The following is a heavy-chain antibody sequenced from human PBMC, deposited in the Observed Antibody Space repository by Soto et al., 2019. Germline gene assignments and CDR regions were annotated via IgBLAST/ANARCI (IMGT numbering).Heavy chain of an antibody. CDR1: GYTFTSYA. CDR2: INAGNGNT. Sequence: GASVKVSCKASGYTFTSYAMHWVRQAPGQRLEWMGWINAGNGNTKYSQKFQGRVTITRDTSASTAYMELSSLRSEDTAVYCCARKEIAVANSPWFEPWGHGSLVTVSS. J-gene: IGHJ5*02. V-gene: IGHV1-3*01. CDR3: ARKEIAVANSPWFEP. D-gene: IGHD6-19*01.